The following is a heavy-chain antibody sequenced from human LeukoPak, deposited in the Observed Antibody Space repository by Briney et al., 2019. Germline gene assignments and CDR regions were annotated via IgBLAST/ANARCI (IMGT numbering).Heavy chain of an antibody. V-gene: IGHV3-30*03. CDR1: GFTFSNYG. CDR3: ARESESSGWYGY. CDR2: TSYDETNK. Sequence: GGSLRLSCGASGFTFSNYGMHWVRQAPGKGLEWVAVTSYDETNKYYADSVKGRFTISRDNSKNLLYLQMSSLRSEDTALYYCARESESSGWYGYWGQRTLVTVSS. D-gene: IGHD6-19*01. J-gene: IGHJ4*02.